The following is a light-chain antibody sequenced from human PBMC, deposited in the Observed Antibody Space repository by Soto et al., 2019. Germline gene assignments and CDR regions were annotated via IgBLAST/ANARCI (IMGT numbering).Light chain of an antibody. CDR2: GAS. J-gene: IGKJ1*01. Sequence: EIVLTQSPGILSLSPGERATLSCRASQSVSRSYLAWYQQKPGQAPRLLIYGASSRATGIPDRFSGSGFGTDFTLTISRLEPEDFAVYYCQHYSSSPRSWTFGQGTKVEIK. V-gene: IGKV3-20*01. CDR3: QHYSSSPRSWT. CDR1: QSVSRSY.